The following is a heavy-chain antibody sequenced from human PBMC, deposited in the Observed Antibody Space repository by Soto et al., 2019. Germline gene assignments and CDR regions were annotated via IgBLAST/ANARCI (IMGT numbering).Heavy chain of an antibody. Sequence: SEPLSLTCPVSGGSISSYYWSWIRQPPGKGLEWIGYIYYSGSTNYNPSLKSRVTISVDTSKNQFSLKLSSVTAADTAVYYCARVGGQQLVRGYYYYGMDVWDQGTTVTVSS. CDR3: ARVGGQQLVRGYYYYGMDV. CDR1: GGSISSYY. J-gene: IGHJ6*02. V-gene: IGHV4-59*01. D-gene: IGHD6-13*01. CDR2: IYYSGST.